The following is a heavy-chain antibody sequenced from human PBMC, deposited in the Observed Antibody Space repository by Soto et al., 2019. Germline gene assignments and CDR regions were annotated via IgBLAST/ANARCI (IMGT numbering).Heavy chain of an antibody. J-gene: IGHJ4*02. CDR1: GFTFSDFA. D-gene: IGHD6-19*01. Sequence: GGSLRLSCAASGFTFSDFAMHWVRQAPGEGLEWVAVIWRDGNNKYYGDSMRGRFTISRDNSKNTVFLQMNSLRAEDTAVYYCASSIAVAGLIDYWGQGTVVTVSS. CDR3: ASSIAVAGLIDY. CDR2: IWRDGNNK. V-gene: IGHV3-33*01.